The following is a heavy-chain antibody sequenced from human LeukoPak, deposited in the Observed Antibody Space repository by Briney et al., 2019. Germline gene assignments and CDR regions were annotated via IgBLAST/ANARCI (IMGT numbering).Heavy chain of an antibody. CDR3: ASVVRGGRVDY. D-gene: IGHD3-10*01. CDR1: GGSISRGGYS. J-gene: IGHJ4*02. V-gene: IGHV4-30-2*01. CDR2: IYHSGST. Sequence: SQTLSLTCAVCGGSISRGGYSWSWIRQPPGKGLEWIGYIYHSGSTYYNPSLESRVTISVDRSKNHFSLKLSSVTAADTAVYYCASVVRGGRVDYWGQGTLVTVSS.